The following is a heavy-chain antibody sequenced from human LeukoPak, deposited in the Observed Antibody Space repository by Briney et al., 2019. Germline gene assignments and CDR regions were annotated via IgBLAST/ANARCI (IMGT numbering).Heavy chain of an antibody. V-gene: IGHV1-2*02. CDR1: GYTFTYYY. CDR3: ARASVENTLRIDDY. J-gene: IGHJ4*02. D-gene: IGHD2-15*01. Sequence: ASVNVSCKASGYTFTYYYMHWVRQAPGQGLEWMGWINPYSGDTNYAQKFQGRVTMTRDTSITTAYMDLSRLKSDDTVVYYCARASVENTLRIDDYWGQGTLVTVSS. CDR2: INPYSGDT.